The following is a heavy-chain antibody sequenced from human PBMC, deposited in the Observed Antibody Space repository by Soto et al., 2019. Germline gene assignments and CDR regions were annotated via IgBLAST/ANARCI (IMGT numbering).Heavy chain of an antibody. Sequence: ASVKVSCKASGYTFTSYYMHWVRQAPGQGLEWMGIINPSGGSTSYAQKFQGRVTMTRDMSTSTVYMELSSLRSEDTAVYYCARDSARGYSRYSHYYYGMDVWGQGTTVTVSS. CDR3: ARDSARGYSRYSHYYYGMDV. J-gene: IGHJ6*02. V-gene: IGHV1-46*01. CDR1: GYTFTSYY. D-gene: IGHD5-18*01. CDR2: INPSGGST.